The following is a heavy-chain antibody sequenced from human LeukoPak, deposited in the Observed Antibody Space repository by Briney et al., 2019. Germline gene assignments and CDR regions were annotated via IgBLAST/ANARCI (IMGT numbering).Heavy chain of an antibody. V-gene: IGHV3-48*03. CDR1: GFTFSSYE. CDR2: ISSSGSTI. CDR3: ARRRDSGSLQHFDY. D-gene: IGHD1-26*01. Sequence: GGSLRLSCAASGFTFSSYEMNWVRQAPGEGLEWVSYISSSGSTIYYADSVKGRFTISRDNAKNSLYLQMNSLRAEDTAVYYCARRRDSGSLQHFDYWGQGTLVTVSS. J-gene: IGHJ4*02.